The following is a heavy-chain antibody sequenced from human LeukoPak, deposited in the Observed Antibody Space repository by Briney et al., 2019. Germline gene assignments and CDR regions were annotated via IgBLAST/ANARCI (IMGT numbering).Heavy chain of an antibody. J-gene: IGHJ4*02. CDR3: AKAFKARVTGGDCYSDY. CDR2: ISGSGGST. D-gene: IGHD2-21*02. Sequence: GGSLRLSCAASGFTFSSYAMSWVRQAPGKGLEWVSAISGSGGSTYYADSVKGRFTIPRDNSKNTLYLQMNSLRAEDTAVYYCAKAFKARVTGGDCYSDYWGQGTLVTVSS. V-gene: IGHV3-23*01. CDR1: GFTFSSYA.